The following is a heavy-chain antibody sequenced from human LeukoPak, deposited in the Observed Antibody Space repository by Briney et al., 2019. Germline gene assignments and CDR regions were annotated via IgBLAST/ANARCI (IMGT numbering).Heavy chain of an antibody. J-gene: IGHJ4*02. Sequence: ASVRVSCKVSGYTLTELSMHWVRQAPGKGLEWMGGFDPEDGETIYAQKFQGRVTMTEDTSTDTAYMELSSLRSEDTAVYYCATSPYPITIFGVVIPFDYWGQGTLVTVSS. D-gene: IGHD3-3*01. CDR1: GYTLTELS. V-gene: IGHV1-24*01. CDR2: FDPEDGET. CDR3: ATSPYPITIFGVVIPFDY.